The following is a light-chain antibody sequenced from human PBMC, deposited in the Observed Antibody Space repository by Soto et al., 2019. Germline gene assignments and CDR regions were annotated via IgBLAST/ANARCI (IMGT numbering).Light chain of an antibody. J-gene: IGLJ1*01. Sequence: QSGLTQPASVSGPPGQSITISCTGTSSDIGHYDYVSWYQQHPGKAPKLMIYHVTYRPSGVSNRYSGSKSGNSASLTISGLQADDEADYYCCSLTTSHTYVFGSGTKVTVL. CDR1: SSDIGHYDY. V-gene: IGLV2-14*03. CDR3: CSLTTSHTYV. CDR2: HVT.